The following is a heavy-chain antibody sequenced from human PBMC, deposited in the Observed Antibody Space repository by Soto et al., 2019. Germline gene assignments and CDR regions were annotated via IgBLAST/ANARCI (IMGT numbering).Heavy chain of an antibody. Sequence: GGSLRLSCAASGFTVSSNYMSWIRQAPEKGLEWVSVVYRGGDTNYADSVKGRFTISRDTSKDTLYLQMNSLRAEDTAVYYCAREAIFGLTMHYYHYMDVWGKGTTVTVSS. CDR3: AREAIFGLTMHYYHYMDV. D-gene: IGHD3-3*01. J-gene: IGHJ6*03. V-gene: IGHV3-66*01. CDR2: VYRGGDT. CDR1: GFTVSSNY.